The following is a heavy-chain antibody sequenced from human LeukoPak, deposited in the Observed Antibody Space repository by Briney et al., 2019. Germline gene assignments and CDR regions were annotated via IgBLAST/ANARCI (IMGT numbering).Heavy chain of an antibody. V-gene: IGHV4-39*01. D-gene: IGHD6-19*01. CDR1: GGSISSSSYY. CDR2: IYYSGST. Sequence: SETLSLTCTVSGGSISSSSYYWGWIRQPPGKGLEWIGSIYYSGSTYYNPSLKSRVTISVDTSKNQFSLKLSSVTAADTAVYYCAGVQWLFYNLDPWGQGTLVTVSS. CDR3: AGVQWLFYNLDP. J-gene: IGHJ5*02.